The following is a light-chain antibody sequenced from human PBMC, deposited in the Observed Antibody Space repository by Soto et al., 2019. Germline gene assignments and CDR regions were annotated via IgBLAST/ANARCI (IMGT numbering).Light chain of an antibody. CDR2: ALS. J-gene: IGKJ5*01. CDR1: RSLVYSDGNTY. CDR3: MQGTHWPLT. V-gene: IGKV2-30*01. Sequence: DVALTQSPLSLSVTVGQPASISCRSSRSLVYSDGNTYLNWFHQRPGQSPRRLIFALSDRDSGVPDRFSGSGSGTDSTLKISRVEAEDVGVYYCMQGTHWPLTFGQGTRLEI.